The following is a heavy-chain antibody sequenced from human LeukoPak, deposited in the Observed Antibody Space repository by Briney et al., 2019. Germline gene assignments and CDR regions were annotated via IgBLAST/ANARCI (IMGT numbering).Heavy chain of an antibody. V-gene: IGHV4-34*01. J-gene: IGHJ4*02. CDR2: INHSGRT. D-gene: IGHD6-13*01. CDR1: LGSLSGYY. CDR3: ARGRGYSGRPHYLDD. Sequence: SEALSVTRVVYLGSLSGYYWSWIRQPAGRGLEWVGEINHSGRTNYNPSLKSRVTISVDTSKNQFTLKLSSVTAGDTAVDYGARGRGYSGRPHYLDDWGQGTLVTVSS.